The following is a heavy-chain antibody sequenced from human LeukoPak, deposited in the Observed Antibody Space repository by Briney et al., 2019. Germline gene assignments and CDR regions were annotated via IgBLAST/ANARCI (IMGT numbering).Heavy chain of an antibody. CDR1: GGTFSSYA. V-gene: IGHV1-69*05. CDR3: ARERSDSSGYTPPYFDY. D-gene: IGHD3-22*01. CDR2: IIPIFGTA. J-gene: IGHJ4*02. Sequence: SVKVSCKASGGTFSSYAISWVRQAPGQGLEWMGRIIPIFGTANYAQKFQGRATITTDESTSTAYMELSSLRSEDTAVYYCARERSDSSGYTPPYFDYWGQGTLVTVSS.